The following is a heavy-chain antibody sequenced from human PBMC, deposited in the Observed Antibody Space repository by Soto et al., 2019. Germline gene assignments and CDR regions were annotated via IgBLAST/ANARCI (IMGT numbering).Heavy chain of an antibody. CDR1: GFTFSGSW. Sequence: EVQLVESGGGLVQPGGSLRLSCAASGFTFSGSWMHWVRQAPGKGLVWVSRINGDGSGTSYADFVKGRFTISRDDAKNTLFLQTNGLRAEDTAVYCCARGIFGSGTANDYWGQGTLVTVSS. V-gene: IGHV3-74*01. J-gene: IGHJ4*02. CDR3: ARGIFGSGTANDY. D-gene: IGHD3-10*01. CDR2: INGDGSGT.